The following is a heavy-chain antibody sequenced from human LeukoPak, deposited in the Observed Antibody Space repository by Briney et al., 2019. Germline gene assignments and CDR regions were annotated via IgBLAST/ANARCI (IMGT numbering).Heavy chain of an antibody. CDR2: ISGSGGST. D-gene: IGHD3-16*01. CDR1: GFTFSSYA. V-gene: IGHV3-23*01. Sequence: PGGSLRLSCAASGFTFSSYAMSWVRQAPGKGLEWVSAISGSGGSTYYADSVKGRFTISRDNSKNTLYLQMNSLRAEDTAVYYCAREGGVSYFSGYYYYGMDVWGQGTTVTVSS. J-gene: IGHJ6*02. CDR3: AREGGVSYFSGYYYYGMDV.